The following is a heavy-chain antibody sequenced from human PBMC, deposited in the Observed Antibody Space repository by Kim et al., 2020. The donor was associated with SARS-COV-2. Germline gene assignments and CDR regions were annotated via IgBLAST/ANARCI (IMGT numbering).Heavy chain of an antibody. J-gene: IGHJ4*02. Sequence: GGSLRLSCAASGFTFTSYGMNWVRQTPGKGLEWVSTISPRGDGTYYADSVKGRFTISRDNAKNTLCLQMNSLRAEDTATYYCVRSNFLDSWGQGTLVTVSS. CDR1: GFTFTSYG. V-gene: IGHV3-23*01. CDR3: VRSNFLDS. D-gene: IGHD3-3*01. CDR2: ISPRGDGT.